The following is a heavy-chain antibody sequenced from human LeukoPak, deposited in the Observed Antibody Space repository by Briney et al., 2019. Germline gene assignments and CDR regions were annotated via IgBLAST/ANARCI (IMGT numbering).Heavy chain of an antibody. CDR1: GSSISDGYY. CDR2: IYHSGSRYESGST. Sequence: PSETLSLTCAVSGSSISDGYYWAWIRKPPGKGLEWIGSIYHSGSRYESGSTYYNPSLKSRVTISADTSKNQFSLKLKFVTAADTAVYYCARNYSGSPGGLKYFDYWGQGSLVTVSS. D-gene: IGHD3/OR15-3a*01. V-gene: IGHV4-38-2*01. J-gene: IGHJ4*02. CDR3: ARNYSGSPGGLKYFDY.